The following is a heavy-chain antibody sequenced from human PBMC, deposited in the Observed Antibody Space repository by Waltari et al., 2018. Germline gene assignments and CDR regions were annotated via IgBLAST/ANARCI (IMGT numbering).Heavy chain of an antibody. Sequence: VQLLESGGGLVQPGGSLRLSCVASGFVFGSYAMTWVRQAPGKGLEWVSGVSAKSDFTNYADSVKGRFTISRDNSKNTLYLQMNSLRVEDAALYYCARYISRGRELMSWGQGTLVTVSS. CDR3: ARYISRGRELMS. CDR2: VSAKSDFT. D-gene: IGHD1-7*01. CDR1: GFVFGSYA. J-gene: IGHJ4*02. V-gene: IGHV3-23*01.